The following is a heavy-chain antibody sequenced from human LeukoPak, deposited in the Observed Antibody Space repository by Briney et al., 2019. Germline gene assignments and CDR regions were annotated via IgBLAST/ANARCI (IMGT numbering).Heavy chain of an antibody. D-gene: IGHD1-14*01. CDR2: IRYDGSNK. CDR3: AKETTYEYNWFDP. CDR1: GFTFSSYG. V-gene: IGHV3-30*02. J-gene: IGHJ5*02. Sequence: PGGSLRLSCAASGFTFSSYGMHWVRQAPGKGLEWVAFIRYDGSNKYYADSVKGRFTISRDNSKNTLYLQMNSLRAEDTAVYYCAKETTYEYNWFDPWGQGTLVTVSS.